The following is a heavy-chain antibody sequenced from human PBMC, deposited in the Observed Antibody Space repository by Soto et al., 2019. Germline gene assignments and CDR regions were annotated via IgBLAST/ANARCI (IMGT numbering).Heavy chain of an antibody. V-gene: IGHV3-30-3*01. Sequence: QVQLVESGGGVVQPGRSLRLSCAASGFTFSTHAMHWVRQAPGKGLECVAIVSFDGSNKYYADSVKGRFTISRDNSKNTLSLQMSCLTPEDTAFYYCARDQTGITTAGGGRIDHWGQGTLVTVSS. J-gene: IGHJ4*02. CDR2: VSFDGSNK. D-gene: IGHD6-13*01. CDR1: GFTFSTHA. CDR3: ARDQTGITTAGGGRIDH.